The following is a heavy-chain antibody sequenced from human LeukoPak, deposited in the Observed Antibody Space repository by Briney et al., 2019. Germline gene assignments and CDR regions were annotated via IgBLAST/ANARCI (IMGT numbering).Heavy chain of an antibody. CDR3: ARGISVDAFDI. D-gene: IGHD3-10*01. CDR1: GGTFSSYA. Sequence: SVKVSCKASGGTFSSYAISWVRQAPGQGLEWMGRIIPILGIANYAQKFQGRVTITADKSTSTAYMELSSLRSEDTAVYYCARGISVDAFDIWGQGTMVTVSS. CDR2: IIPILGIA. V-gene: IGHV1-69*04. J-gene: IGHJ3*02.